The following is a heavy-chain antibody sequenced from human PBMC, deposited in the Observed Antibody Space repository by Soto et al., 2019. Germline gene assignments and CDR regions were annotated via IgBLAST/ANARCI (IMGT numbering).Heavy chain of an antibody. CDR3: ARERSTIVSVPAAIRY. CDR1: GYTFTSYG. V-gene: IGHV1-18*01. CDR2: ISAYNGNT. D-gene: IGHD2-21*01. Sequence: ASVKVSCKASGYTFTSYGISWVRQAPGQGLEWMGWISAYNGNTNYAQKLQGRVTMTTDTSTSTAYMELRSLRSDDTAVYYCARERSTIVSVPAAIRYWGQGTLVTVSS. J-gene: IGHJ4*02.